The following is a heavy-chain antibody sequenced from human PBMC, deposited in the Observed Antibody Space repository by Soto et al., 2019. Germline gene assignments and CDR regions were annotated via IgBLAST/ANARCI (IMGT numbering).Heavy chain of an antibody. D-gene: IGHD3-10*01. CDR1: GYTFTGYY. Sequence: ASVKVSCKASGYTFTGYYMHLVRQAPGQGLEWMGWINPNSGGTNYAQKFQGWVTMTRDTSISTAYMELSRLRSDDTAVYYCARADYYGSGDYWGQGTLVTVSS. CDR2: INPNSGGT. J-gene: IGHJ4*02. V-gene: IGHV1-2*04. CDR3: ARADYYGSGDY.